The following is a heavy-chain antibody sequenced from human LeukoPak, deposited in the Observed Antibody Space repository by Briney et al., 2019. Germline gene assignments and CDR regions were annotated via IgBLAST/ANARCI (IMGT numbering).Heavy chain of an antibody. Sequence: SSETLSLTCTVSGGSISSYYWSWIRQPAGEGLEWIGRISSGGSTTYNPSFKSRVAMSLDTSKKQFSLNLTSVTAADTAVYYCARDQTYYVSSGYYYVTYLQHWGQGILVTVSS. CDR2: ISSGGST. D-gene: IGHD3-22*01. J-gene: IGHJ1*01. CDR1: GGSISSYY. V-gene: IGHV4-4*07. CDR3: ARDQTYYVSSGYYYVTYLQH.